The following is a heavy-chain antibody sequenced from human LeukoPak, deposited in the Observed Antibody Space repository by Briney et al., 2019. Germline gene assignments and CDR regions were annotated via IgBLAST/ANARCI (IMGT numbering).Heavy chain of an antibody. Sequence: EASVKVSCKASGYTFPSYGISWVRQAPGQGLEWMGWISAYNGNTNYAQKLQGRVTMTTDTSTSTAYMELRSLRSDDTAVYYCARVTFTDDAFDIWGQGTMVTVSS. J-gene: IGHJ3*02. CDR2: ISAYNGNT. CDR3: ARVTFTDDAFDI. V-gene: IGHV1-18*01. D-gene: IGHD1-20*01. CDR1: GYTFPSYG.